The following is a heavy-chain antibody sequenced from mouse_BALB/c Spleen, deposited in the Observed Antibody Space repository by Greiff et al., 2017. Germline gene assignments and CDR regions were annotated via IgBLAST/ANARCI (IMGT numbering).Heavy chain of an antibody. CDR2: IVPGNGNT. CDR1: GFTIKDYY. Sequence: VKLVESGAELVRPGALVKLSCKATGFTIKDYYMQWVKQRPEQGLEWIGWIVPGNGNTIYDPKFQGKASITADTSSNTAYLQLSSLTSEDAAVYYGASFVASGFAYWGQGTLVTVSA. J-gene: IGHJ3*01. V-gene: IGHV14-1*02. CDR3: ASFVASGFAY.